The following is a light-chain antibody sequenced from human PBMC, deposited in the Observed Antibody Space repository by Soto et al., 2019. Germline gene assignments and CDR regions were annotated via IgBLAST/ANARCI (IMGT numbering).Light chain of an antibody. CDR1: QDISRW. Sequence: DVQMTHSPATLSASVGDRVSITCRASQDISRWLAWYQQKPGKAPKVLIWDASSLQRGVPSRFTGSGSGTEFTLTINGLQPDDFATYYCQQYNGYRTWTFGQGTKVDIK. CDR2: DAS. CDR3: QQYNGYRTWT. J-gene: IGKJ1*01. V-gene: IGKV1-5*01.